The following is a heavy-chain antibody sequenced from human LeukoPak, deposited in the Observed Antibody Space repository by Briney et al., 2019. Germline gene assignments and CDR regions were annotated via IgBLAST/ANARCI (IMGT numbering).Heavy chain of an antibody. CDR3: ARARGGQWLFSYYFDY. D-gene: IGHD6-19*01. J-gene: IGHJ4*02. CDR2: ISSSSSYI. V-gene: IGHV3-21*01. Sequence: GGSLRLSCAASGFTFSSYSMNWVRQAPGKGLEWVSSISSSSSYIYYADSVKGRFTISRDNAKNSLYLQMNSLRAEDAAVYYCARARGGQWLFSYYFDYWGQGTLVTVSS. CDR1: GFTFSSYS.